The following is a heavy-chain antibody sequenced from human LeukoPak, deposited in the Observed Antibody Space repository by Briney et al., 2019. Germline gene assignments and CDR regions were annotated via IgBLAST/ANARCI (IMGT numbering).Heavy chain of an antibody. CDR2: IYSYGFT. Sequence: PGGSLRLSCAASGFTVSNNYMGWVRQAPGKGLEWVSVIYSYGFTSYAGSVKGRFTISRDNSKNTLYLQMNSLRAEDTTVYYCARGSANYYDSSGYYYLSLDYWGQGTLVTVSS. D-gene: IGHD3-22*01. CDR3: ARGSANYYDSSGYYYLSLDY. J-gene: IGHJ4*02. V-gene: IGHV3-66*03. CDR1: GFTVSNNY.